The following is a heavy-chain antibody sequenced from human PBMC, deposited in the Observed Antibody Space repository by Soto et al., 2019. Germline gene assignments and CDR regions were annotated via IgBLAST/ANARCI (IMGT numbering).Heavy chain of an antibody. V-gene: IGHV3-23*01. CDR1: GFTFSSYA. D-gene: IGHD2-2*01. CDR3: AKGDRNIVVVPAAIFDY. Sequence: GGSLRLSCAASGFTFSSYAMIWVRQAPGEGLEWVSAISGSGGSTYYADSVKGRFTISRDNSKNTLYLQMNSLRAEDTAVYYCAKGDRNIVVVPAAIFDYWGQGTLVTVS. J-gene: IGHJ4*02. CDR2: ISGSGGST.